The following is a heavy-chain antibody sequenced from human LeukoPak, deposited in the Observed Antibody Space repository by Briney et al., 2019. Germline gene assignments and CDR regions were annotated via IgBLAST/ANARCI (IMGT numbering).Heavy chain of an antibody. Sequence: SQNLSLNCAISGDSVSSNSAAWNWIRQSPSRGLEWLGRTYYRSKWYNDYAVSVKSRITINPDTSKNQFSLQLNSVTPEDTAVYYCARGGRKGDYSAFDYWGQGTLVTVSS. CDR3: ARGGRKGDYSAFDY. J-gene: IGHJ4*02. CDR2: TYYRSKWYN. CDR1: GDSVSSNSAA. D-gene: IGHD4-17*01. V-gene: IGHV6-1*01.